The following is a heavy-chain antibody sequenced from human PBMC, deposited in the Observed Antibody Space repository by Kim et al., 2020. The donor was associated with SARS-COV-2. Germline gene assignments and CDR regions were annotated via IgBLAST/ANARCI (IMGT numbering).Heavy chain of an antibody. CDR3: ARDSSGYARIDY. J-gene: IGHJ4*02. CDR1: NGSINSDNFY. V-gene: IGHV4-30-4*01. Sequence: SETLSLTCTVSNGSINSDNFYWSWIRQPPGKGLEWIGYISSSGNTYYKSSLENRLAISLDTSKNHFSLNLYFVTAADTAVYFCARDSSGYARIDYWGQG. CDR2: ISSSGNT. D-gene: IGHD5-12*01.